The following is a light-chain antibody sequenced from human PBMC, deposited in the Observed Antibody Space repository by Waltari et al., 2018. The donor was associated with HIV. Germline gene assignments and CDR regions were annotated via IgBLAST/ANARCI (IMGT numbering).Light chain of an antibody. CDR3: QSYDSSLRASV. Sequence: QSALTQPPSASGAPGQRVTISCTGNRSNIGAGYFVHWYQPLPGTAPKLPVYSDINRPSGVPDRFSGSKSGTSASLVITGLQAEDEADYYCQSYDSSLRASVFGGGTKLTVL. V-gene: IGLV1-40*01. CDR1: RSNIGAGYF. J-gene: IGLJ2*01. CDR2: SDI.